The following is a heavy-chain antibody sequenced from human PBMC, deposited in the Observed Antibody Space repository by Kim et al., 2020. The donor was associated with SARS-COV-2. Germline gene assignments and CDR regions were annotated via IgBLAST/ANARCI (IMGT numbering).Heavy chain of an antibody. Sequence: TYYNPSLKSRVTMSVDTSKNQFSLKLSSVTAVDTAVYYCARKGIAAALDYWGQGTLVTVSS. V-gene: IGHV4-28*01. CDR3: ARKGIAAALDY. CDR2: T. D-gene: IGHD6-13*01. J-gene: IGHJ4*02.